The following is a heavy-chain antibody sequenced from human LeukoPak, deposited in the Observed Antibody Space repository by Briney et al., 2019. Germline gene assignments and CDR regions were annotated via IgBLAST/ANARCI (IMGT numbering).Heavy chain of an antibody. D-gene: IGHD4-17*01. Sequence: SETLSLTCGVYGSSFSSYYWSWIRQPPGKGLEWIGYIYYSGSTNYNPSLKSRVTISVDTSKNQFSLKLSSVTAADTAVYYRASALTVTDWFDPWGQGTLATVSS. CDR2: IYYSGST. CDR3: ASALTVTDWFDP. J-gene: IGHJ5*02. V-gene: IGHV4-59*01. CDR1: GSSFSSYY.